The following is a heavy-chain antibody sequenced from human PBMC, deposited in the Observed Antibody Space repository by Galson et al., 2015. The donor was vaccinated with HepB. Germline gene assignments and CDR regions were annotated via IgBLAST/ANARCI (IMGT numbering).Heavy chain of an antibody. D-gene: IGHD3-22*01. CDR2: ISYDGRNK. J-gene: IGHJ4*02. Sequence: SLRLSCAASGFTFNNYALHWVRQAPGKGLEWVALISYDGRNKYYADPVKGRFTISRDNSKNTLYLQMNSLRSEDTAAFYCARDGPSYYNDTSGYYVGYWGQGTLVTVSS. CDR3: ARDGPSYYNDTSGYYVGY. V-gene: IGHV3-30*04. CDR1: GFTFNNYA.